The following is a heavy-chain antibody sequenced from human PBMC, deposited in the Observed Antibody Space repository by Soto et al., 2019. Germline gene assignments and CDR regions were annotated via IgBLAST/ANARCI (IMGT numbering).Heavy chain of an antibody. CDR3: AREVYSSGYLVY. D-gene: IGHD6-19*01. J-gene: IGHJ4*02. Sequence: ASVKVSCKAPGYTFTGYYMHWVRQAPGQGLEWMGWINPNSGGTNYAQKFQGWVTMTRDTSISTAYMELSRLRSDDTAVYYCAREVYSSGYLVYWGQGTLVTVSS. CDR2: INPNSGGT. V-gene: IGHV1-2*04. CDR1: GYTFTGYY.